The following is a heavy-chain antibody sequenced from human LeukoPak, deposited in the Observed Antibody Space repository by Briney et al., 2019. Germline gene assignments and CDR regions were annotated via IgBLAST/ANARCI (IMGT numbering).Heavy chain of an antibody. CDR3: ARGLEWFLSGYFDY. Sequence: SETLSLTCAVYGGSFSGYYWSWIRQPPGKGLEWIGEINHSGSTNYNPSLKSRVTISVDTSKNQFSLKLSSVTAADTAVYYCARGLEWFLSGYFDYWGQGTLVTASS. J-gene: IGHJ4*02. CDR2: INHSGST. V-gene: IGHV4-34*01. D-gene: IGHD3-3*01. CDR1: GGSFSGYY.